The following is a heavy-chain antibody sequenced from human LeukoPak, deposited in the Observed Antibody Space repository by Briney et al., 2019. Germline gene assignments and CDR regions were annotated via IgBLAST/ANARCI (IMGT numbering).Heavy chain of an antibody. CDR2: IWYDGSNK. D-gene: IGHD2-2*01. J-gene: IGHJ5*02. CDR1: GFTFTSYG. CDR3: ARDDCSSISCYHNWFDP. Sequence: AGSMRLSCAVSGFTFTSYGMHWVRQPPGKGLEWVAVIWYDGSNKYCADSVRGRFTISRDNAKNSLYLQMNSLRAEDTAVYYCARDDCSSISCYHNWFDPWGQGTLVTVSS. V-gene: IGHV3-33*01.